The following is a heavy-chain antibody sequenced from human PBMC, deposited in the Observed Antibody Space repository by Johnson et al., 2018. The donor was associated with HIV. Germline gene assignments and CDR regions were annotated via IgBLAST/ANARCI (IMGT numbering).Heavy chain of an antibody. J-gene: IGHJ3*02. CDR2: IRYDGSNK. V-gene: IGHV3-30*02. D-gene: IGHD3-10*01. Sequence: QMQLVESGGGVVQPVGSLRLSCAASGFTFSSYGMHWVRQAPGKGLEWVAFIRYDGSNKYYADSVKGRFTISRDNSKNTLYLQMNSLRDEDTVWYYCAKESGPVGVSSFDMWGQGTMVTVSS. CDR3: AKESGPVGVSSFDM. CDR1: GFTFSSYG.